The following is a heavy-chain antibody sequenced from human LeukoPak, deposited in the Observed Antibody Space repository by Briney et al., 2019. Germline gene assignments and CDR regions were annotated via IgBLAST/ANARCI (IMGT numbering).Heavy chain of an antibody. CDR1: GFSFSRDE. CDR3: VREGRGRSGTNAYDI. J-gene: IGHJ3*02. V-gene: IGHV3-13*01. D-gene: IGHD6-19*01. Sequence: GGSLRLTCARSGFSFSRDETHWARQGTGKRLDWVSAIGTSGDTFYAGSVKGRFTISRENAKDSLYLQMNSLSAGDTAVYYCVREGRGRSGTNAYDIWGQGTVVSVST. CDR2: IGTSGDT.